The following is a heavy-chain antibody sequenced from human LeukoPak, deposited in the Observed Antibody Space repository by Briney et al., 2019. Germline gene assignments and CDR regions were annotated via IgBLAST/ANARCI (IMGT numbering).Heavy chain of an antibody. J-gene: IGHJ4*02. CDR3: ARVWGYSGYDYIDY. Sequence: SETLSLTCAVSGGSISGGGYSWSWVRQPPGKGLEWIGYIYHSGSTYYNPSLKSRVTISVDRSKNQFSLKLSSVTAADTAVYYCARVWGYSGYDYIDYWGQGTLVTVSS. V-gene: IGHV4-30-2*01. CDR2: IYHSGST. D-gene: IGHD5-12*01. CDR1: GGSISGGGYS.